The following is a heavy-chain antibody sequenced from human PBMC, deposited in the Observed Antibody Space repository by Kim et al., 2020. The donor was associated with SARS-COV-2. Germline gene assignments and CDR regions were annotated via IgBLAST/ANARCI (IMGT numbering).Heavy chain of an antibody. CDR2: SIT. CDR3: VRDVTWSVDY. V-gene: IGHV3-74*01. Sequence: SITRYAASVGGRFTISRENAKNTLYRQRERLGREDTAVYYCVRDVTWSVDYWGQGTLVTVS. D-gene: IGHD2-8*01. J-gene: IGHJ4*02.